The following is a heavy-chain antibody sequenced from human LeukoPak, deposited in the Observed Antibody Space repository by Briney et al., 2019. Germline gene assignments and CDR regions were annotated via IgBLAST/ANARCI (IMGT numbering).Heavy chain of an antibody. V-gene: IGHV1-69*13. J-gene: IGHJ4*02. CDR1: GYTFTGYY. CDR3: ARDPGSGWTDY. Sequence: GASVKVSCKASGYTFTGYYMHWVRQAPGQGLEWRGGIIPIFGTANYVQKFQSRVTITADESTSTAYMELSSLRSEDTAVYYCARDPGSGWTDYWGQGTLVTVSS. CDR2: IIPIFGTA. D-gene: IGHD6-19*01.